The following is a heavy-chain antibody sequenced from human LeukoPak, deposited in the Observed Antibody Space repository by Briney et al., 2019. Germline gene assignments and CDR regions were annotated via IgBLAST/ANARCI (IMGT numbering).Heavy chain of an antibody. V-gene: IGHV4-31*03. CDR2: IYYSGST. CDR1: GGSISSGGYY. Sequence: NPSQTLSLTCTVSGGSISSGGYYWSWIRQHPGKGLEWIEYIYYSGSTYYNPSLKSRVTISVDTSKNQFSLNLRSVTAADTAVYYCARLKMPLYSRGWYIDYWGQGTLVIVSS. J-gene: IGHJ4*02. D-gene: IGHD6-19*01. CDR3: ARLKMPLYSRGWYIDY.